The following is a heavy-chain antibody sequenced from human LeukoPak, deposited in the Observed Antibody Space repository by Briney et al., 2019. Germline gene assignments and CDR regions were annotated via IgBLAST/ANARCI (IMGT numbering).Heavy chain of an antibody. J-gene: IGHJ4*02. CDR1: GGSINSYY. D-gene: IGHD4-23*01. CDR3: ARGGKATVVTM. CDR2: IYSSGST. Sequence: SETLSLTCTVSGGSINSYYWSWIRQPAGMGLAWIGRIYSSGSTNYNPSLKSRVSMSVDTSKNQFSLKLTSVTAADTAVYYCARGGKATVVTMWGQGILVTVSS. V-gene: IGHV4-4*07.